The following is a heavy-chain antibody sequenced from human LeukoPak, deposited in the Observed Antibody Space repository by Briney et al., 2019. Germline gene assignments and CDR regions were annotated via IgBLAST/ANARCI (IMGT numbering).Heavy chain of an antibody. J-gene: IGHJ5*02. V-gene: IGHV1-18*01. D-gene: IGHD2-8*01. Sequence: ASVKVSCNASGYTFTSYGNSWVRHGQGQGLEWKGWISAYNGNTNYAQKLQGRVTMTTDTSTSTAYLELRSLRADDTAVYYCASVLRSLSDPWGQGTLVTVSS. CDR3: ASVLRSLSDP. CDR2: ISAYNGNT. CDR1: GYTFTSYG.